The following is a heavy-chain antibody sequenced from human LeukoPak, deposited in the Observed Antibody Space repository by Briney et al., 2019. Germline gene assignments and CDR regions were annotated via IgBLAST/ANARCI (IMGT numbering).Heavy chain of an antibody. J-gene: IGHJ6*02. Sequence: ASVKVSCKASGGTFSSYAISWLRQAPGQGLEWMGRIIPILGIANYAQKFQGRVTITADKSTSTAYMELSSLRSEDTAVYYCARVEVVGDYYYGMDVWGQGTTVTVSS. V-gene: IGHV1-69*04. CDR3: ARVEVVGDYYYGMDV. CDR2: IIPILGIA. D-gene: IGHD2-15*01. CDR1: GGTFSSYA.